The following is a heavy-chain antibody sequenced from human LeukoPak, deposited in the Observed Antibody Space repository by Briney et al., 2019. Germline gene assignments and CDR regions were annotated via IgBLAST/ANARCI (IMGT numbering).Heavy chain of an antibody. V-gene: IGHV3-21*04. CDR2: ITSSSSYI. D-gene: IGHD2-2*01. J-gene: IGHJ6*03. CDR1: GFTFSSYN. CDR3: AKSELVVPDYYYYYMDV. Sequence: SGGSLRLSCAASGFTFSSYNMNWVRQAPGKGLEWVSSITSSSSYIYYADSVKGRFTISRDNSKNTLYLQMNSLRAEDTAVYYCAKSELVVPDYYYYYMDVWGKGTTVTISS.